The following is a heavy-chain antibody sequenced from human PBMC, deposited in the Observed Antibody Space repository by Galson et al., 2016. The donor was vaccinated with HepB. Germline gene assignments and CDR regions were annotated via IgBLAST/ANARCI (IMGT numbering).Heavy chain of an antibody. CDR2: INSDGSST. CDR3: ARDLGLGDDY. J-gene: IGHJ4*02. CDR1: GFTLSTYW. V-gene: IGHV3-74*01. D-gene: IGHD3-16*01. Sequence: LRLSCAASGFTLSTYWMHWIRQAPGKGLVGVSGINSDGSSTNYADSVRGRFTISRDNAKNTLYLQMNSLRVEDTAVYYCARDLGLGDDYWGQGTLVTVSS.